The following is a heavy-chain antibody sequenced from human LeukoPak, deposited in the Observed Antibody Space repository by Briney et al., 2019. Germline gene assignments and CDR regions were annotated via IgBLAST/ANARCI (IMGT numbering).Heavy chain of an antibody. D-gene: IGHD1-26*01. V-gene: IGHV4-34*01. CDR2: INHGGST. CDR3: ARAGIVGANPFDY. J-gene: IGHJ4*02. Sequence: SETLSLTCAVYGGSFSGYYWSWIRQPPGKGLEWIGEINHGGSTNYNPSLKSRVTISVDTSKNQFSLKLSSVTAADTAVYYCARAGIVGANPFDYWGQGTLVTVSS. CDR1: GGSFSGYY.